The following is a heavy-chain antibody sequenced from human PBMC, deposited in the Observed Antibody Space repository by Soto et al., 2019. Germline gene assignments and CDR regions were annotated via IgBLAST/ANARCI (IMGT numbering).Heavy chain of an antibody. J-gene: IGHJ6*02. CDR1: GYSFTIYW. CDR3: ARPGYCSGGSCYPYGMDV. V-gene: IGHV5-51*01. CDR2: IYPGDSDT. Sequence: GESLKISCNGSGYSFTIYWIGWVRQMPGKGLEWMGIIYPGDSDTRYSPSFQGQVTISADKSISTAYLQWSSLKASDTAMYYCARPGYCSGGSCYPYGMDVWGQGTTVTVS. D-gene: IGHD2-15*01.